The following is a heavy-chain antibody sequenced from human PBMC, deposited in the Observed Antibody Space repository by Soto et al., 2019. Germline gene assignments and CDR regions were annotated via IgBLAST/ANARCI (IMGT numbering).Heavy chain of an antibody. V-gene: IGHV3-21*01. D-gene: IGHD2-2*01. J-gene: IGHJ6*02. CDR3: ARDEVIVVVPAANIHYYYYGMDV. CDR1: GFTFSSYS. Sequence: EVSLRLSCAASGFTFSSYSMNWVRQAPGKGLEWVSSISSSSSYIYYADSVKGRFTISRDNAKNSLYLQMNSLRAEDTAVYYCARDEVIVVVPAANIHYYYYGMDVWGQGTTVTVSS. CDR2: ISSSSSYI.